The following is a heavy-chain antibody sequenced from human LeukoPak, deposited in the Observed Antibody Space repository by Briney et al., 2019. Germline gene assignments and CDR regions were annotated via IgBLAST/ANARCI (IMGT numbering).Heavy chain of an antibody. J-gene: IGHJ6*03. Sequence: GGSLRLSCAASGFTFSTYNINWVRQAPGKGLEWVAFIRYDGSNKYYADSVKGRFTISRDNSKNTLYLQMNSLRAEDTAVYYCAKGSKEVLFTRDHCMDVWGKGTTVTISS. CDR3: AKGSKEVLFTRDHCMDV. CDR2: IRYDGSNK. V-gene: IGHV3-30*02. CDR1: GFTFSTYN. D-gene: IGHD3-3*01.